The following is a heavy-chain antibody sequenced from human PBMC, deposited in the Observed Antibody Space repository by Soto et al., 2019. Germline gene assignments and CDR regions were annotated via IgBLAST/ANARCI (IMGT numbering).Heavy chain of an antibody. D-gene: IGHD1-26*01. V-gene: IGHV3-30-3*01. J-gene: IGHJ4*02. CDR2: ISYDGSNK. Sequence: GGSLRLSCAASGFTFSSYAMNWVRQAPGKGLEWVAFISYDGSNKYYADSVKGGFTISRSNSKNTLYLQMNSMRAEDSAVYYCAREAHSGSYYSYFDYWGQGTLVTVSS. CDR1: GFTFSSYA. CDR3: AREAHSGSYYSYFDY.